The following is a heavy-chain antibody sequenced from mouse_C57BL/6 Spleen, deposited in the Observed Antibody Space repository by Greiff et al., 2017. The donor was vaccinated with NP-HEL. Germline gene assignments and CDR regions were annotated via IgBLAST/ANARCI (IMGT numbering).Heavy chain of an antibody. Sequence: QVQLQQPGAELVKPGASVKLSCKASGYTFTSYWMHWVKQRPGQGLEWIGMIHPNSGSTNYNEKFKSKATLTVDKSSSTAYMQLSSLTSEDSAVYYCARGLYDYDESGFAYWGQGTLVTVSA. D-gene: IGHD2-4*01. CDR3: ARGLYDYDESGFAY. V-gene: IGHV1-64*01. J-gene: IGHJ3*01. CDR1: GYTFTSYW. CDR2: IHPNSGST.